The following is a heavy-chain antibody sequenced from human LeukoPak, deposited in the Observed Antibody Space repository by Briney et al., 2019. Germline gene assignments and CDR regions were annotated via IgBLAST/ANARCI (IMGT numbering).Heavy chain of an antibody. V-gene: IGHV1-46*01. J-gene: IGHJ4*02. Sequence: GASVKVSCKASGYTFTSYAMHWVRQAPGQGLEWMGIINPSGGSTSYAQKFQGRVTMTRDTSTSTVYMELSSLRSEDTAVYYCAMHGGYSGYDLGGYFDYWGQGTLVTVSS. CDR2: INPSGGST. CDR1: GYTFTSYA. CDR3: AMHGGYSGYDLGGYFDY. D-gene: IGHD5-12*01.